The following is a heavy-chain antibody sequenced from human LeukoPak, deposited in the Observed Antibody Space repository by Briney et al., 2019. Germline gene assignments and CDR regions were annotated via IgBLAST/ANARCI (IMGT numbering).Heavy chain of an antibody. V-gene: IGHV3-23*01. Sequence: GSPRLSCAAAGFSCSNFAMIWVRQPPAKGLEWVSAVIGSGGSTYYADSVKGRFTISRDNSKNTLYLQMNSLRAEDTAVYYCAKDQSVGGTPGDPFDIWGEGTMVTVSS. J-gene: IGHJ3*02. CDR3: AKDQSVGGTPGDPFDI. CDR1: GFSCSNFA. D-gene: IGHD1-26*01. CDR2: VIGSGGST.